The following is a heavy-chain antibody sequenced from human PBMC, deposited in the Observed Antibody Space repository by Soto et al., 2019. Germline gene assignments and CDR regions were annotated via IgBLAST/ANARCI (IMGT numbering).Heavy chain of an antibody. CDR1: GGTFSSYA. J-gene: IGHJ6*02. Sequence: QVQLVQSGAEVKKPGSSVKVSCKASGGTFSSYAISWVRQAPGQGLEWMGGIIPMFGTADYAQKFQGRVTITADESTRTAYMELSSLRSDDTAVYYCATMKGGSQYSYYGMDVWGQGTTVTVSS. V-gene: IGHV1-69*12. CDR2: IIPMFGTA. D-gene: IGHD3-10*01. CDR3: ATMKGGSQYSYYGMDV.